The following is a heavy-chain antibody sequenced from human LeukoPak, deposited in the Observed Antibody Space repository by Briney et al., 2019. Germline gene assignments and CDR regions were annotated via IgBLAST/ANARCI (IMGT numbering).Heavy chain of an antibody. J-gene: IGHJ6*03. CDR2: ITWNGGS. CDR1: GFNFEDYA. Sequence: PGRSLRLSCVGSGFNFEDYAMHWVRQVPGKGLEWVSGITWNGGSRYADSVKGRFTISRDNDKRSLYLAVGSVRPEDTAFYYCAKDSGVKKWYYDYHMDVWGKGTTVTVAS. V-gene: IGHV3-9*01. D-gene: IGHD2-8*02. CDR3: AKDSGVKKWYYDYHMDV.